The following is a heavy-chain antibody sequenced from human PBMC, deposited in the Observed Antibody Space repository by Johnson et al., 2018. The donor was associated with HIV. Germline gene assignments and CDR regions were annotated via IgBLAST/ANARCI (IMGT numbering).Heavy chain of an antibody. Sequence: LEWVSAIGTAGDTYSPGSVKGRFTISRDNAKNSLYLQMNSLRAEDTAVYYCARILLGYCRAWGQGTMVTVSS. V-gene: IGHV3-13*01. D-gene: IGHD2-15*01. CDR3: ARILLGYCRA. J-gene: IGHJ3*01. CDR2: IGTAGDT.